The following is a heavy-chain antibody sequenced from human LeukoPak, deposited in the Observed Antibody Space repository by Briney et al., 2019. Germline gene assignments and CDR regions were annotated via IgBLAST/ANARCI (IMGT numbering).Heavy chain of an antibody. CDR1: GFTFSSYG. Sequence: GRSLRLSCAASGFTFSSYGMHWVRQAPGKGLEWVAVISYDGSNKYYADSVKGRFTISRDNSKNTLYLQMNSLRAEDTAVYYCARMLGGGYTGLFDCWGQGTLVTVSS. J-gene: IGHJ4*02. V-gene: IGHV3-30*03. CDR2: ISYDGSNK. CDR3: ARMLGGGYTGLFDC. D-gene: IGHD3-10*02.